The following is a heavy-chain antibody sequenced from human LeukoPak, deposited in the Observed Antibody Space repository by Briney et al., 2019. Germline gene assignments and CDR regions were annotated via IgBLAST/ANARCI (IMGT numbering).Heavy chain of an antibody. CDR2: IYYSGST. Sequence: PSETLSLTCTVSGGSISSYYWSWIRQPPGKGLEWIGYIYYSGSTNYNPSLKSRVTISVDTSKNQFSLKLSSVTAADTAVYYCAGESDSSGYYDAFDIWGQGTMVTVSS. J-gene: IGHJ3*02. CDR3: AGESDSSGYYDAFDI. D-gene: IGHD3-22*01. CDR1: GGSISSYY. V-gene: IGHV4-59*01.